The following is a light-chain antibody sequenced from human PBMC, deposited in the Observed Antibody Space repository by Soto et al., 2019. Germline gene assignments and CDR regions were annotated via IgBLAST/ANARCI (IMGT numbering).Light chain of an antibody. CDR3: CSHSASYTFV. Sequence: QSVLTQPRSVSGSPGQSVTISCTGTSXDVGGYNCVSWYQQHPGKAPQLIIYDVTQRPSGVPDRFSGSKSGNTASLSISGLQAEDEADYYCCSHSASYTFVFGTGTKVIFL. J-gene: IGLJ1*01. CDR1: SXDVGGYNC. CDR2: DVT. V-gene: IGLV2-11*01.